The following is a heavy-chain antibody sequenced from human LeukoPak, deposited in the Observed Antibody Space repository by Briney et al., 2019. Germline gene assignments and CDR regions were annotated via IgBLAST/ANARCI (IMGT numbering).Heavy chain of an antibody. V-gene: IGHV3-64*01. J-gene: IGHJ4*02. CDR1: GFTFSNYA. Sequence: GGSLRLSCAASGFTFSNYAMHWVRQAPGKGLQYVSAISSNGGSTYYANSVKGRFTISRDNSRNTLYLQMGSLRAEDMAVYYCARDGNYYYDSSGSLDYWGQGTLVTVSS. D-gene: IGHD3-22*01. CDR3: ARDGNYYYDSSGSLDY. CDR2: ISSNGGST.